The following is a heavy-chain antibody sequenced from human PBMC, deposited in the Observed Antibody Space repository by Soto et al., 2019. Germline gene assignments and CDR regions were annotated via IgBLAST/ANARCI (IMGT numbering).Heavy chain of an antibody. CDR3: TTEDTAMVGFDY. CDR1: GFTFSSYA. J-gene: IGHJ4*02. V-gene: IGHV3-23*01. CDR2: ISGSGGST. D-gene: IGHD5-18*01. Sequence: PGGSLRLSCAASGFTFSSYAMSWVRQAPGKGLEWVSAISGSGGSTYYADSVKGRFTISRDDSKNTLYLQMNSLKTEDTAVYYCTTEDTAMVGFDYWGQGTLVTVSS.